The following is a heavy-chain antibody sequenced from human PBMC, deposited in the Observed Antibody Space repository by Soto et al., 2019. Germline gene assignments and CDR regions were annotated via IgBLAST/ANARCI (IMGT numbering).Heavy chain of an antibody. V-gene: IGHV4-34*01. D-gene: IGHD3-3*01. J-gene: IGHJ5*02. Sequence: QVQLQQWGAGLLKPSETLSLTCAVYGGSFSSYYWSWIRQPPGKGLEWIGVINHSGSTNYDPSLTRRLTISIDTSQNHVSLTLSSVTAADTAVYYCARGEPRFMECLLLSEYFDPWGQGTLVTVSS. CDR3: ARGEPRFMECLLLSEYFDP. CDR2: INHSGST. CDR1: GGSFSSYY.